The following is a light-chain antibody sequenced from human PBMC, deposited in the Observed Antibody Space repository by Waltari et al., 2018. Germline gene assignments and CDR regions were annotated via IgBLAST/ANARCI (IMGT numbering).Light chain of an antibody. CDR3: QQLNSYPRGT. CDR1: QVIGSY. V-gene: IGKV1-9*01. J-gene: IGKJ1*01. Sequence: DIQLTQSPSFLSASVGDRVTITCRASQVIGSYLAWYQQKPGKAPKLLIYGASTLQTGVPSRFSGSGSRTEVTLTISSLQPEDFATYYCQQLNSYPRGTFGQGTKVEIK. CDR2: GAS.